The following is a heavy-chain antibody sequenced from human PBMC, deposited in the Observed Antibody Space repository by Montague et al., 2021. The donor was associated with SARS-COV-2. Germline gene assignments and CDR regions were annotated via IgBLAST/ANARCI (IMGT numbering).Heavy chain of an antibody. J-gene: IGHJ4*01. CDR1: GDSVASNNYY. V-gene: IGHV4-39*01. CDR3: ARNLPPATIFTVVTHFDF. CDR2: VFHTGQA. D-gene: IGHD4-11*01. Sequence: SETLSLTCNVSGDSVASNNYYWGWLRQPPGRGLEWIASVFHTGQAFYXPSLKSRSSISVDTSTNQVSLKVTSVSGADTALYFFARNLPPATIFTVVTHFDFWGHGTRVTVS.